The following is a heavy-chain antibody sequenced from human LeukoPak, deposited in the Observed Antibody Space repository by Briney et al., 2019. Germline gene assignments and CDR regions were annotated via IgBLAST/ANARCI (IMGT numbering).Heavy chain of an antibody. J-gene: IGHJ4*02. D-gene: IGHD2-15*01. CDR1: GFTFSSYG. V-gene: IGHV3-33*01. CDR3: ARGGKSGYFPDY. CDR2: IWYDGSNK. Sequence: GGSLRLSCAASGFTFSSYGIHWVRQAPGKGLEWVAVIWYDGSNKYYADSVKGRFTISRDNSKNTLYLQMNSLRAEDTAVYYCARGGKSGYFPDYWGQGTLVTVSS.